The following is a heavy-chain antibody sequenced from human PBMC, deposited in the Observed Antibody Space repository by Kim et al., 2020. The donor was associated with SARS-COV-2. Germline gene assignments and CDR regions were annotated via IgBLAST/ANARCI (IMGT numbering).Heavy chain of an antibody. J-gene: IGHJ5*02. Sequence: SETLSLTCAVYGGSFSGYYWSWIRQPPGKGLEWIGEINHSGSTNYNPSLKSRVTISVDTSKNQFSLKLSSVTAADTAVYYCARVIARQWLVRRPYNWFDPWGQGTLVTVSS. CDR2: INHSGST. CDR3: ARVIARQWLVRRPYNWFDP. CDR1: GGSFSGYY. V-gene: IGHV4-34*01. D-gene: IGHD6-19*01.